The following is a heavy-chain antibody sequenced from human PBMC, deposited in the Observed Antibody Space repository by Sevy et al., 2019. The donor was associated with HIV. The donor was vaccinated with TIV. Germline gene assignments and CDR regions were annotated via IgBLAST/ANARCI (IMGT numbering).Heavy chain of an antibody. CDR1: GYTLTQLS. CDR3: ATTKDYYESSGDLFDY. V-gene: IGHV1-24*01. J-gene: IGHJ4*02. D-gene: IGHD3-22*01. CDR2: FDPEDAKT. Sequence: ASVKVSCKVSGYTLTQLSMHWVRLTPGKGLEWMASFDPEDAKTVYSQKFQGRLSMTEDTSTHTAYMELSSLRSEDTAVYYCATTKDYYESSGDLFDYWGQGTLVTVSS.